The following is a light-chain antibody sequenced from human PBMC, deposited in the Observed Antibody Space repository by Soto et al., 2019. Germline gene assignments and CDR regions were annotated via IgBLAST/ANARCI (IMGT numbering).Light chain of an antibody. CDR2: DVS. CDR3: SSYTSSSTV. V-gene: IGLV2-14*01. CDR1: SSDVGGYNY. J-gene: IGLJ2*01. Sequence: QSVLTQPASVSGSPGPSITISCTGTSSDVGGYNYVSWYQQQPGKAPKLMIYDVSNRPSGVSNRFSVSKSGNTASLTISGLHAEDEADYYCSSYTSSSTVFGGGTKLAVL.